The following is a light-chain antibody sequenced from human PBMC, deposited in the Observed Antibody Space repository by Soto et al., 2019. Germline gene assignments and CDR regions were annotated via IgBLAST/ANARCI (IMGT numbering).Light chain of an antibody. CDR3: QQRSDWPRT. CDR1: QSVSIY. CDR2: DTS. J-gene: IGKJ2*01. Sequence: EIVLTQSPATLSLSPGERATLSCRASQSVSIYLAWYQQKPGQAPGLLIYDTSKRATGIPARFSGSGSGTDFTLTISSLEPEDFAVYYCQQRSDWPRTFGQRTKLEVK. V-gene: IGKV3-11*01.